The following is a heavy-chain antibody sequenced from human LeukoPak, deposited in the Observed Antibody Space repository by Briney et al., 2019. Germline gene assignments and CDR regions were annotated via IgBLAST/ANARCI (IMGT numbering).Heavy chain of an antibody. D-gene: IGHD1-26*01. CDR1: GGSISSYY. CDR3: ARDPSGSFFNWFDP. CDR2: IYYSGST. V-gene: IGHV4-59*01. Sequence: PSETLSLTCTVSGGSISSYYWSWIRQPPGKGLEWIGYIYYSGSTNYNPSLKGRVTISVDTSKNQFSLKLSSVTAAETAVYYCARDPSGSFFNWFDPWGQGTLVTVSS. J-gene: IGHJ5*02.